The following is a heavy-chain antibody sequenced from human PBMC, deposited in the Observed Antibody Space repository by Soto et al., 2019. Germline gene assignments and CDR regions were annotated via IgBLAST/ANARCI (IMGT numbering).Heavy chain of an antibody. CDR3: ARVLGNDAFDI. Sequence: QVQLQESGPGLVKPSGTLSLTCAVSGDSISSSNWWSWVRQPPGKGLEWIGEIYHSGSTNYNPSLKSGVTISVDKSTNQFSLQLSSVTAADTAVYYCARVLGNDAFDIWGQGTMVTVSS. V-gene: IGHV4-4*02. J-gene: IGHJ3*02. CDR2: IYHSGST. D-gene: IGHD3-3*02. CDR1: GDSISSSNW.